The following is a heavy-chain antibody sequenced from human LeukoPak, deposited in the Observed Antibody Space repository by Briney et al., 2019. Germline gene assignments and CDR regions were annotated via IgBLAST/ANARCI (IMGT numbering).Heavy chain of an antibody. CDR2: IYSGGST. V-gene: IGHV3-53*01. CDR3: AREAVVTADYYYYYGMGV. Sequence: GGSLGLSCAASGFTVSSNYMSWVRQAPGKGLEWVSVIYSGGSTYYADSVKGRFTISRDNSKNTLYLQMNSLRAEDTAVYYCAREAVVTADYYYYYGMGVWGQGTTVTVSS. CDR1: GFTVSSNY. J-gene: IGHJ6*02. D-gene: IGHD2-21*02.